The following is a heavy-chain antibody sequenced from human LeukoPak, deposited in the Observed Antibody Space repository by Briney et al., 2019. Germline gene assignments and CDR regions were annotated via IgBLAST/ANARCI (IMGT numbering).Heavy chain of an antibody. CDR1: GFTFSSYS. Sequence: PGGSLRLSCAASGFTFSSYSMNWVRQAPGKGLEWVSSISSSSSYIYYADSVKGRFTISRDNAKNSLYLQMNSLRAEDTAVYFCARERSYCSGATCSLDLWGQGTLVTVSS. CDR3: ARERSYCSGATCSLDL. J-gene: IGHJ5*02. D-gene: IGHD2-15*01. V-gene: IGHV3-21*01. CDR2: ISSSSSYI.